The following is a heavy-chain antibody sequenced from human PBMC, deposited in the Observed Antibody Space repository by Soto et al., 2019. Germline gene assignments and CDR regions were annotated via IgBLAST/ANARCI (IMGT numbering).Heavy chain of an antibody. Sequence: GASVKVSCKTSGYTFTSYQMHWVRQAPGQGLEWMGIIYAKGGSTTYAQRSQGRVTMTRETSTSTVYMELSSLRYEDTAVYYCARDSSHWPLAYWGQGTLVTVSS. CDR1: GYTFTSYQ. V-gene: IGHV1-46*01. CDR3: ARDSSHWPLAY. D-gene: IGHD2-2*01. CDR2: IYAKGGST. J-gene: IGHJ4*02.